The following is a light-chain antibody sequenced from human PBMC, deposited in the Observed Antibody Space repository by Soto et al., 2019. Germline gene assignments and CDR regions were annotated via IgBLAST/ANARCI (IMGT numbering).Light chain of an antibody. J-gene: IGKJ2*01. Sequence: EIVLTQSPGTLSLSPGEGATLSCRASQSVSSSYLAWYQQKPGQAPRLLIYTASSRATGIPDMFGGSGSGTDFPLTISRLEPEDFAVYYCQQYGRAPNTFGQGTKLEIK. V-gene: IGKV3-20*01. CDR1: QSVSSSY. CDR3: QQYGRAPNT. CDR2: TAS.